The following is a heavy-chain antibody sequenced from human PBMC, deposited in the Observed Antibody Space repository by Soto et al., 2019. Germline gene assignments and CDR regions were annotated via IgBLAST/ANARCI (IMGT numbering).Heavy chain of an antibody. Sequence: KPSETLSLTXTVSGGSITSSNYHWGWSRQPPGKGLEWIGTIYYSGNTYYNPSLKSRVTMSMDASKNQFSLTLSSVAVADTAVYYCSRLTNARPGDDWGQGTLVTVSS. D-gene: IGHD2-2*01. CDR3: SRLTNARPGDD. V-gene: IGHV4-39*01. J-gene: IGHJ4*02. CDR2: IYYSGNT. CDR1: GGSITSSNYH.